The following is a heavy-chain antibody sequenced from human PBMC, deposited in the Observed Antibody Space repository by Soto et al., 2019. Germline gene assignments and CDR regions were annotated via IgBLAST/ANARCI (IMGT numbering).Heavy chain of an antibody. CDR3: ARDVITIFGVSLRGNWFDP. D-gene: IGHD3-3*01. Sequence: PSETLSLTCAVYGGSFSGYYWSWIRQPPGKGLEWIGEINHSGSTNYNPSLKSRVTISVDTSKNQFSLKLSSVTAADTAVYYCARDVITIFGVSLRGNWFDPRGQGTLVTVSS. J-gene: IGHJ5*02. V-gene: IGHV4-34*01. CDR2: INHSGST. CDR1: GGSFSGYY.